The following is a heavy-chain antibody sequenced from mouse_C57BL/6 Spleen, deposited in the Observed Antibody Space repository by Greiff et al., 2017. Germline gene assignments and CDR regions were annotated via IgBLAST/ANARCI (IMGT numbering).Heavy chain of an antibody. V-gene: IGHV1-81*01. CDR1: GYTFTSYG. CDR3: ARGDDGYYAFAY. CDR2: IYPRSGNT. J-gene: IGHJ3*01. Sequence: VHLVESGAELARPGASVKLSCKASGYTFTSYGISWVKQRTGQGLEWIGEIYPRSGNTYYNEKFKGKATLTADKSSSTAYMELRSLTSEDSAVYFCARGDDGYYAFAYWGQGTLVTVSA. D-gene: IGHD2-3*01.